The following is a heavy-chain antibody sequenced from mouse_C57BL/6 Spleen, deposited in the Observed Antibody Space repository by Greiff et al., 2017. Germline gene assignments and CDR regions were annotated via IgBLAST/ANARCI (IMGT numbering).Heavy chain of an antibody. D-gene: IGHD3-2*01. V-gene: IGHV2-2*01. CDR1: GFSLTSYG. CDR3: ARNLETAQEKYAMDD. J-gene: IGHJ4*01. CDR2: IWSGGST. Sequence: QVQLQQSGPGLVQPSQSLSITCTVSGFSLTSYGVHWVRQSPGKGLEWLGVIWSGGSTDYNAAFISRLSISKDNSKSQVFFKINSLQADDTAIYYCARNLETAQEKYAMDDWGKGTSVTVAS.